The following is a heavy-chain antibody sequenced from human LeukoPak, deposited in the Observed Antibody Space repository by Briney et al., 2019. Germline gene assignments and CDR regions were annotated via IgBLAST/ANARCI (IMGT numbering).Heavy chain of an antibody. J-gene: IGHJ5*02. CDR2: ISSSGSTI. CDR1: GFTFSSYE. CDR3: ARDFGSEDYDFWSGYYRSWFDP. V-gene: IGHV3-48*03. Sequence: GGSLRLSCAASGFTFSSYEMNWARQAPGKGLEWVSYISSSGSTIYYADSVKGRFTISRDNAKNSLYLQMNSLRAEDTAVYYCARDFGSEDYDFWSGYYRSWFDPWGQGTLVTVSS. D-gene: IGHD3-3*01.